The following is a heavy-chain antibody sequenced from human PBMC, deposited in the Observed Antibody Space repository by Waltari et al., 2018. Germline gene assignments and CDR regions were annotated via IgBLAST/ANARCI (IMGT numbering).Heavy chain of an antibody. Sequence: QVTLKESGPALVKPTQTLTLTCTFSGFSPSTSGMRVSWIRQPPGKALEWLARIDWDDDKFYSTSLKTRLTISKDTSKNQVVLTMTNMDPVDTATYYCARMMRGGLDYWGQGTLVTVSS. J-gene: IGHJ4*02. CDR3: ARMMRGGLDY. V-gene: IGHV2-70*04. D-gene: IGHD3-16*01. CDR2: IDWDDDK. CDR1: GFSPSTSGMR.